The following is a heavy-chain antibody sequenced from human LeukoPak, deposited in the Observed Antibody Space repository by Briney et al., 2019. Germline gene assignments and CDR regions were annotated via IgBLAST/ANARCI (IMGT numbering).Heavy chain of an antibody. D-gene: IGHD3-22*01. Sequence: GGSLRLSCVASGFTVSSFYMSWVRQAPGKGPEWVSVIYSGGTTSYADSVKGRFTISRDNTKNSLYLQMNSLRAEDTAVYYCARFDGGSGYGFDYWGQGTLVTVSS. CDR1: GFTVSSFY. V-gene: IGHV3-53*01. CDR2: IYSGGTT. CDR3: ARFDGGSGYGFDY. J-gene: IGHJ4*02.